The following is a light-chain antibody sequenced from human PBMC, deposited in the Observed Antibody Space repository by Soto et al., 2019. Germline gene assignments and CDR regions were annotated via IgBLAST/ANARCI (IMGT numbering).Light chain of an antibody. CDR2: DAS. J-gene: IGKJ4*01. CDR1: QGISRF. CDR3: HQRAHWPLS. V-gene: IGKV3-11*01. Sequence: EIVLTQSPATLSLSPGDRATLSCRASQGISRFLAWYQQKPGQVPRLLIYDASSRAVGVPSRFSGSGSGTAFTLTISGLEPEDFAMYYCHQRAHWPLSFGGGTKIEIK.